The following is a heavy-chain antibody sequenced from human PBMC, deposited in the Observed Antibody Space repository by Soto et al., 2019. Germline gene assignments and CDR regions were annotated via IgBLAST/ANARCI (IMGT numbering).Heavy chain of an antibody. D-gene: IGHD2-15*01. CDR1: GGSISSGGYY. J-gene: IGHJ3*02. Sequence: QVQLQESGPGLVKPSQTLSLTCTVSGGSISSGGYYWSWIRQHPGKGLEWIGYIYYSGSTYYNPSLKSRVTISVDTSKNQFSLKLSSVTAAGTAVYYCARGYCSGGSCYDFFGAFDIWGQGTMVTVSS. V-gene: IGHV4-31*03. CDR3: ARGYCSGGSCYDFFGAFDI. CDR2: IYYSGST.